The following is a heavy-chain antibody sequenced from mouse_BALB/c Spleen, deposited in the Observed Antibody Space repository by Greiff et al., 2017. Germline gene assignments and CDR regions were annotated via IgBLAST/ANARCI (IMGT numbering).Heavy chain of an antibody. CDR2: ISDGGSYT. J-gene: IGHJ4*01. CDR3: ARDGNDYAMDY. CDR1: GFTFSDYY. Sequence: EVQLVESGGGLVKPGGSLKLSCAASGFTFSDYYMYWVRQTPEKRLEWVATISDGGSYTYYPDSVKGRFTISRDNAKNNLYLQMSSLKSEDTAMYYCARDGNDYAMDYWGQGTSVTVSS. D-gene: IGHD2-1*01. V-gene: IGHV5-4*02.